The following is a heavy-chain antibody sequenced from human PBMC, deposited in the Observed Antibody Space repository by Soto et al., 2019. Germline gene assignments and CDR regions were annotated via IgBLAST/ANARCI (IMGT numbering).Heavy chain of an antibody. CDR2: IYYSGST. D-gene: IGHD6-19*01. Sequence: PSETLSLTCTVSGGSISSYYWSWIRQPPGKGLEWIGYIYYSGSTNCNPSLKSRVTISVDTSKNQFSLKLSSVTAADTAVYYCARQFSIAVVDYWGQGTLVTVSS. V-gene: IGHV4-59*08. CDR3: ARQFSIAVVDY. CDR1: GGSISSYY. J-gene: IGHJ4*02.